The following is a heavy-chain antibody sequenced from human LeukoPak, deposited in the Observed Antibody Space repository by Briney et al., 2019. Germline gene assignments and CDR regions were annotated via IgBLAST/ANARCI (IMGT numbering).Heavy chain of an antibody. Sequence: GGSLRLSCAANGLTFTSWAMSWVRQAPGKGLEWVSAISGSGGSTYYADSVKGRFTISRDNSKNTLYLQMNSLRAEDTAVYYCAKDRRIQLWLGFDYWGQGTLVTVSS. V-gene: IGHV3-23*01. CDR2: ISGSGGST. D-gene: IGHD5-18*01. CDR3: AKDRRIQLWLGFDY. J-gene: IGHJ4*02. CDR1: GLTFTSWA.